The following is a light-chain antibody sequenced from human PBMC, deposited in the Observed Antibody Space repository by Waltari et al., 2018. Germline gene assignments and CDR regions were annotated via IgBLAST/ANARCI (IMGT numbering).Light chain of an antibody. CDR2: LHN. J-gene: IGLJ3*02. CDR3: AGWDDSLNGV. CDR1: SANIATHT. Sequence: QSVLTQPPSASGTPGQRVIISCSGSSANIATHTANWYHHPPVTAPKLPIHLHNQRPPGVPDRFSGSKSGTSASLAITDLQSEDEADYYCAGWDDSLNGVFGGGTKLTVL. V-gene: IGLV1-44*01.